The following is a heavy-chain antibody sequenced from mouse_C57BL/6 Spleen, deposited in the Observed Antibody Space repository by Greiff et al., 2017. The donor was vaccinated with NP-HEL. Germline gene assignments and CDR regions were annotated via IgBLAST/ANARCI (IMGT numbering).Heavy chain of an antibody. D-gene: IGHD2-4*01. CDR1: GFSLTSYG. J-gene: IGHJ2*01. CDR2: IWSGGST. CDR3: ARHYDYDAGGYFDY. V-gene: IGHV2-2*01. Sequence: VQLQQSGPGLVQPSQSLSITCTVSGFSLTSYGVHWVRPSPGKGLEWLGVIWSGGSTDYNAAFISRLSISKDNSKSQVFFKMNSLQAEDTARYYCARHYDYDAGGYFDYWGQGTTLTVSS.